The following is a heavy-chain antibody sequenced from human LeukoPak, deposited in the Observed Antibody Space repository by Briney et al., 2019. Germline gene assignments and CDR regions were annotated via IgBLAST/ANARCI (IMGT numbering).Heavy chain of an antibody. Sequence: AGGSLRLSCAASGFTFSSYAMSWVRQAPGKGLEWVSAISGSGGSTYYADSVKGRFTVSRDNSKNTLYLQMNSLRAEDTAVYYCAKSDCSSSRCYTIDCWGQGTLVTVSS. J-gene: IGHJ4*02. CDR3: AKSDCSSSRCYTIDC. CDR1: GFTFSSYA. D-gene: IGHD2-2*02. CDR2: ISGSGGST. V-gene: IGHV3-23*01.